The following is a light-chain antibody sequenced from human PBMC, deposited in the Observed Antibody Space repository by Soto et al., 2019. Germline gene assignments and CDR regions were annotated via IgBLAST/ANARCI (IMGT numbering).Light chain of an antibody. CDR2: GAS. CDR1: QSVSSN. CDR3: QQYNNWPPYT. Sequence: EKVMTQSPATLSVSPGERATLSCRASQSVSSNLAWYQQKPGQAPRLLIYGASTRATGIPARFSGSGSGTEFTITISSLQSEDFAGYYCQQYNNWPPYTFGQGTKLEIK. V-gene: IGKV3-15*01. J-gene: IGKJ2*01.